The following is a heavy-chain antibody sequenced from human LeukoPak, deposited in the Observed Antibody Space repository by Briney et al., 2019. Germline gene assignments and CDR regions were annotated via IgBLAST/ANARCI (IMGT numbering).Heavy chain of an antibody. V-gene: IGHV3-21*01. Sequence: GGSLRLSCAASGFTFSSYSMNWVRQAPGKGLEWVSSISSSSSNIYYADSVKGRFTISRDNAKNSLYLQMNSLRAEDTAVYYCAKSGVWFGGYWGQGTLVTVSS. CDR3: AKSGVWFGGY. J-gene: IGHJ4*02. CDR1: GFTFSSYS. D-gene: IGHD3-10*01. CDR2: ISSSSSNI.